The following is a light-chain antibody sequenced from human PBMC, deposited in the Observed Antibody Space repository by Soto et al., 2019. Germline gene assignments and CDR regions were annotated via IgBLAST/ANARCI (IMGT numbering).Light chain of an antibody. CDR3: VLYMGGGVSL. CDR1: SGSVSTSYS. V-gene: IGLV8-61*01. J-gene: IGLJ3*02. CDR2: STN. Sequence: QTVVTQEPSFSVSPGRTVIHTCGLSSGSVSTSYSPSWYQQTPGQAPRTLIYSTNTRSSGVPDRFSGSILGNKAALTITGAQADDESDYYCVLYMGGGVSLFGGGTKLTVL.